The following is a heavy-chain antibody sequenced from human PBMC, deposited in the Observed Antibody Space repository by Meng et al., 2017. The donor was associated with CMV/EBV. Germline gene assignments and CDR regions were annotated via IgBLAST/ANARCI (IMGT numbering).Heavy chain of an antibody. D-gene: IGHD2-2*01. CDR1: GGSFSGYY. CDR3: ARGAHCSSTSCYNI. CDR2: INPSGST. Sequence: SETLSLTCAVYGGSFSGYYWSWIRQPPGKGLEWIGEINPSGSTNYNPSLKRRVTISVDTSKNQFSLKLSSVTAADTAVYYCARGAHCSSTSCYNIWGQGTLVTVSS. V-gene: IGHV4-34*01. J-gene: IGHJ4*02.